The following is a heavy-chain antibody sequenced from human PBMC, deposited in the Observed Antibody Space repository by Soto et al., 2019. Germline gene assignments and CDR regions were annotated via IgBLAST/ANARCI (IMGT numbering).Heavy chain of an antibody. CDR2: MSPDSGNA. D-gene: IGHD2-21*02. J-gene: IGHJ4*02. V-gene: IGHV1-8*01. Sequence: QVQVVQSRAEVKKPGASVRVSCKTSGYTFTDYDINWVRQATGQGLEWMGWMSPDSGNAGYAQQFQGRVTMTTTTSISTAYMELSSLRSEDTAVYYCEVTTGYWGQGTMVTVSS. CDR3: EVTTGY. CDR1: GYTFTDYD.